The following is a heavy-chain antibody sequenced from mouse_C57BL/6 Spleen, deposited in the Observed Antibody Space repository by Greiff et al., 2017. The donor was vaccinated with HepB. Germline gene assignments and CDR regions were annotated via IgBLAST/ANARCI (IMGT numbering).Heavy chain of an antibody. V-gene: IGHV3-6*01. Sequence: DVKLQESGPGLVKPSQSLSLTCSVTGYSITSGYYWNWIRQFPGNKLEWMGYISYDGSNNYNPSLKNRISITRDTSKNQFFLKLNSVTTEDTATYYCASGLRPFAYWGQGTLVTVSA. CDR2: ISYDGSN. CDR3: ASGLRPFAY. D-gene: IGHD2-4*01. J-gene: IGHJ3*01. CDR1: GYSITSGYY.